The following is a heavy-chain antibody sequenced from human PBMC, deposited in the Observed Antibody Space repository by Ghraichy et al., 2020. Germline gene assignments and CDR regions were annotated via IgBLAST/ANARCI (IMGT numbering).Heavy chain of an antibody. D-gene: IGHD6-19*01. CDR2: IYYTGST. V-gene: IGHV4-39*01. Sequence: SETLSLICTVSGGSISTTNYYWGWIRQPPGKGLEWIGNIYYTGSTYYNPSLKSRVTVSVDTSKNQFSLKVTSVTAADTAVYYCARLPPPYSSGVLNWFEPWGQGTLVTVSS. CDR1: GGSISTTNYY. CDR3: ARLPPPYSSGVLNWFEP. J-gene: IGHJ5*02.